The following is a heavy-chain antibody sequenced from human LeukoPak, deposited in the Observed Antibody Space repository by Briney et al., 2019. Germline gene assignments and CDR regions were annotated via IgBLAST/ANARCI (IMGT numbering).Heavy chain of an antibody. Sequence: KTGRSLRLSCAASGFTFDDYAMHWVRQAPGKGLEWVSGISWNSGSIGYADSVKGRFTISRDNAKNSLYLQMNSLRAEDMALYYCPKDKFVGDCSGGSCYSYFDYWGQGTLVTVSS. CDR3: PKDKFVGDCSGGSCYSYFDY. V-gene: IGHV3-9*03. CDR2: ISWNSGSI. D-gene: IGHD2-15*01. J-gene: IGHJ4*02. CDR1: GFTFDDYA.